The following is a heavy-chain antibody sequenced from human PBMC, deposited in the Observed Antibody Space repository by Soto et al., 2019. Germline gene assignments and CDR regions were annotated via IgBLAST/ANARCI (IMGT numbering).Heavy chain of an antibody. V-gene: IGHV1-18*01. J-gene: IGHJ4*02. D-gene: IGHD3-10*01. CDR3: ARSLRDYGSGTLGD. CDR2: ISAYNGNT. CDR1: GYTFTSYG. Sequence: QVQLVQSGAEVQKPGASVKVSCKASGYTFTSYGISWVRQAPGQGLEWMGWISAYNGNTNYAQKLQGRVTMTTDTPTSTAYMELRSLRSDDPTVYYCARSLRDYGSGTLGDWGQGTLVTVSS.